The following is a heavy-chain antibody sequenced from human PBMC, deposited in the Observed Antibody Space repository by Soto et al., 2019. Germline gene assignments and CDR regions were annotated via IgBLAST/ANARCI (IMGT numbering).Heavy chain of an antibody. CDR3: ARSVSFRYQLLKRGMDV. J-gene: IGHJ6*02. CDR1: GGTFSSYA. V-gene: IGHV1-69*01. D-gene: IGHD2-2*01. Sequence: QVQLVQFGAEVKKPGSSVKVSCKASGGTFSSYAISWVRQAPGQGLEWMGGIIPIFATANYAQKFQGRVMITVDESTSTAYMEMSRLRSEDTAVYYCARSVSFRYQLLKRGMDVWGQGTTVTVSS. CDR2: IIPIFATA.